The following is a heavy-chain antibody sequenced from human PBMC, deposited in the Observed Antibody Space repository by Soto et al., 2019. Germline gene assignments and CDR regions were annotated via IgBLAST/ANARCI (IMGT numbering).Heavy chain of an antibody. CDR3: ARDWGPYWFDS. CDR1: GDAISNYY. CDR2: VHESGST. V-gene: IGHV4-59*12. Sequence: SSETLSLTCSVSGDAISNYYWSWIRQTPGRGLEWIGCVHESGSTDYNPSLRGRVIISLHTSLNQFSLTMNSVSASDTAVYYCARDWGPYWFDSWGQGILVTVSS. D-gene: IGHD3-16*01. J-gene: IGHJ5*01.